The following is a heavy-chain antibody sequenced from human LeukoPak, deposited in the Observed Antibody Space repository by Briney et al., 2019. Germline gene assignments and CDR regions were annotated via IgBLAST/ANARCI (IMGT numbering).Heavy chain of an antibody. V-gene: IGHV3-23*01. CDR1: GFTVSSYA. Sequence: GGSLRLSCAASGFTVSSYAMSLVRQAPGKGLEWVSAISGSGGSTYYADSVKGRFTISRDNSKNTLYLQMNSLRAEDTAVYYCANAYYYYDSSGYLPNDYWGQGTLVTVSS. D-gene: IGHD3-22*01. CDR3: ANAYYYYDSSGYLPNDY. CDR2: ISGSGGST. J-gene: IGHJ4*02.